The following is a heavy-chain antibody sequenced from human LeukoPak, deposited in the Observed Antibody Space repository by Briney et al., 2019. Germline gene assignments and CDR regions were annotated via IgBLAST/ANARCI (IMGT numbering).Heavy chain of an antibody. D-gene: IGHD2-21*02. CDR3: ARQPYVVVTATHYGMDV. CDR1: GGSISSGGYS. CDR2: IYHSGST. J-gene: IGHJ6*02. V-gene: IGHV4-30-2*01. Sequence: KASETLSLTCAVSGGSISSGGYSWSWIRQPPGKGLEWIGYIYHSGSTYYNPSLKSRVTISVDRSKNQFSLKLSSVTAADTAVYYCARQPYVVVTATHYGMDVWGQGTTVTVSS.